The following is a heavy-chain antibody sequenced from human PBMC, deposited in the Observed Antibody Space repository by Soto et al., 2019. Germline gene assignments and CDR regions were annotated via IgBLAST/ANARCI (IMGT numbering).Heavy chain of an antibody. CDR1: GYTFTSYY. J-gene: IGHJ4*02. CDR3: ARHPTWVNTEPTYYDSSGGDY. V-gene: IGHV1-46*01. D-gene: IGHD3-22*01. Sequence: ASVKVSCKASGYTFTSYYMHWVRQAPGQGXEWMGIINPSGGSTSYAQKFQGRVTMTRDTSTSTVYMELSSLRSEDTAVYYCARHPTWVNTEPTYYDSSGGDYWGQRTLVTVSS. CDR2: INPSGGST.